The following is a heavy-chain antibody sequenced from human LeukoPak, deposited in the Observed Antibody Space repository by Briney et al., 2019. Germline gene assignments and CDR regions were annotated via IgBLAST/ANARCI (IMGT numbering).Heavy chain of an antibody. CDR2: INTDGSIT. Sequence: PGGSLRLSCAASGFTFSNYWMHWVRQVPGKGLVWVSRINTDGSITTYADSVKGRFTISRDNAKNTLYVQMNSLRAEDTAVYYCVRDKSRWFDLWGQGTLVTVSS. V-gene: IGHV3-74*01. CDR1: GFTFSNYW. J-gene: IGHJ5*02. CDR3: VRDKSRWFDL.